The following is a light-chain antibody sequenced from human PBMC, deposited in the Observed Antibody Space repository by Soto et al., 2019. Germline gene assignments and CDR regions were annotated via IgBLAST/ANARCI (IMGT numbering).Light chain of an antibody. CDR3: QQYNKGPLT. J-gene: IGKJ3*01. CDR1: QSVNNN. Sequence: EIVMTQSPVTLSFSPGERATLSCTASQSVNNNVAWYQQKPGHTPRLLIYSASIGATGTPARFSGSGSGSDFTLTISSLQSEDFAVYYCQQYNKGPLTFGPRTKGXI. V-gene: IGKV3-15*01. CDR2: SAS.